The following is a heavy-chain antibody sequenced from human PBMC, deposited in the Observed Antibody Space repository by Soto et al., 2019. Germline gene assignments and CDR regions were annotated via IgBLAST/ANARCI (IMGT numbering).Heavy chain of an antibody. J-gene: IGHJ5*02. Sequence: LGTLFPTCNVSGGSMKNYYWSLVRQPPGKGLEWIGHVFYSGSTKYNPSLKSRVTISVDTSKNLFSLRLNSVTAADTAVYYCAMTVTTLYNWFDPWGQGTLVTVSS. CDR1: GGSMKNYY. V-gene: IGHV4-59*08. CDR3: AMTVTTLYNWFDP. CDR2: VFYSGST. D-gene: IGHD1-7*01.